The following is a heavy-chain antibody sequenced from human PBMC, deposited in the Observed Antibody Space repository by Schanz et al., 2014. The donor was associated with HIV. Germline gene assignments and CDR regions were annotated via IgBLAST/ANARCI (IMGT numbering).Heavy chain of an antibody. CDR3: ARDSRLAAAGIDY. Sequence: EVQLLESGGGLVQAGGSLRLSCAASGFTFKSYAMSWVRQAPGKGLEWVSAISATGGSTYYADSVKGRFTISRDNSKSTLYLEMNSLRAEDAAVYYCARDSRLAAAGIDYWGQGSLVTVSS. CDR1: GFTFKSYA. CDR2: ISATGGST. J-gene: IGHJ4*02. V-gene: IGHV3-23*01. D-gene: IGHD6-13*01.